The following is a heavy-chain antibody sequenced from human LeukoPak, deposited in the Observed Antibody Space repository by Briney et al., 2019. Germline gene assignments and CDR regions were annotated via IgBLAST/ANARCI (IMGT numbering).Heavy chain of an antibody. J-gene: IGHJ4*02. CDR2: IYPGDSDT. CDR1: GYSFTSYW. CDR3: ASPYGDYAFGY. V-gene: IGHV5-51*01. D-gene: IGHD4-17*01. Sequence: GGSLKISCKGSGYSFTSYWIGWVRQMPGKGLEWMGIIYPGDSDTRYSPSFQGQVTISADKSINTAYLQWSSLKASDAAMHYCASPYGDYAFGYWGQGTLVTVSS.